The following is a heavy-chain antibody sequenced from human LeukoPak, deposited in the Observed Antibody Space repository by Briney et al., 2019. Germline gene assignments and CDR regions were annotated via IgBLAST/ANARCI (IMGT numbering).Heavy chain of an antibody. D-gene: IGHD4-17*01. CDR3: ARDPAGDYGPSDY. CDR2: IIPIFGTA. V-gene: IGHV1-69*05. CDR1: GGTFNYYT. Sequence: SVKVSCKASGGTFNYYTINWVRQAPGQGLEWMGRIIPIFGTANYAQKFQGRVTITTDESTSTAYMELSSLRSEDTAVYYCARDPAGDYGPSDYWGQGTLVTVSS. J-gene: IGHJ4*02.